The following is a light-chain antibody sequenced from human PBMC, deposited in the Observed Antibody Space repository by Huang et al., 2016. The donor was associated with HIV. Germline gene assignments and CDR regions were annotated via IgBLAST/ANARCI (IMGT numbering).Light chain of an antibody. V-gene: IGKV2-29*03. CDR1: QSLLHSDGKTY. J-gene: IGKJ2*01. Sequence: DTVLTQTPVSLSVSPGQPASISCKSTQSLLHSDGKTYLYWYLQKRGYSPQLLIYEAAMRFSGVPDRFSGSGSGTDFTLRISRVETEDVGLYFCMQGIHPGTFGQGTKLEI. CDR3: MQGIHPGT. CDR2: EAA.